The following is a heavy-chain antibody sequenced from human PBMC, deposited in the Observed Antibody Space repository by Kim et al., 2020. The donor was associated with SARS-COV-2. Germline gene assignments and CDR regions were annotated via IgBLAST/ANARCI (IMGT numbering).Heavy chain of an antibody. V-gene: IGHV3-21*01. CDR1: GFTFSSYS. Sequence: GGSLRLSCAASGFTFSSYSMNWVRQAPGKGLEWVSSISSSSSYIYYADSVKGRFTISRDNAKNSLYLQMNSLRAEDTAVYYCARSLTTVYYYGMDVWGQGTTVTVSS. D-gene: IGHD4-17*01. CDR3: ARSLTTVYYYGMDV. CDR2: ISSSSSYI. J-gene: IGHJ6*02.